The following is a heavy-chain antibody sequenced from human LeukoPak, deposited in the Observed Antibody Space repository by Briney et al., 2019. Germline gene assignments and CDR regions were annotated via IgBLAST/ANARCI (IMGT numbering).Heavy chain of an antibody. CDR1: GFTFTTFW. V-gene: IGHV3-23*01. J-gene: IGHJ4*02. Sequence: GGSLRLSCATSGFTFTTFWMHWVRQAPGKGLVWVSRISGSGGATYYADSVKGRFIISRDNSKNTLSLQMNSLRAGDTAIYYCAKDLRGADFHWGQGTLVTVSS. CDR2: ISGSGGAT. D-gene: IGHD1-26*01. CDR3: AKDLRGADFH.